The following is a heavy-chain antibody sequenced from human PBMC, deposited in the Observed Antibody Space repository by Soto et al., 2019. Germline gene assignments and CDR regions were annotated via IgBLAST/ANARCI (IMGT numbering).Heavy chain of an antibody. CDR3: GIRRRFLESTGWFDP. Sequence: PSETLSLTCPVHGASFSRYYWSWIRQPPGKGLEWIGEINHSGSTNYNPSLKSRVTISVDTSKNQFSLKLSSVTAADTAVYYCGIRRRFLESTGWFDPWGQGTLVTVSS. D-gene: IGHD3-3*01. J-gene: IGHJ5*02. V-gene: IGHV4-34*01. CDR2: INHSGST. CDR1: GASFSRYY.